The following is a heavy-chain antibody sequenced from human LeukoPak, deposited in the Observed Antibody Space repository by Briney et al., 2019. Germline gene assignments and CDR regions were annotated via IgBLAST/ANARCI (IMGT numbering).Heavy chain of an antibody. CDR1: GGSFSGYY. D-gene: IGHD3-22*01. J-gene: IGHJ4*02. CDR2: INHSGST. Sequence: SETLSLTCVVYGGSFSGYYWSWIRQPPGKGLEWIGEINHSGSTNYNPSLKSRVTISVDTSKNQFSLKLSSVTAADTAVYYCASSAYYDSSGYHYWGQGTLVTVSS. V-gene: IGHV4-34*01. CDR3: ASSAYYDSSGYHY.